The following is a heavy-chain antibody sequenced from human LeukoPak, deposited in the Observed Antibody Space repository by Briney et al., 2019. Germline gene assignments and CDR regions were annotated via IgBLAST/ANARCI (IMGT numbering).Heavy chain of an antibody. J-gene: IGHJ6*02. V-gene: IGHV3-53*01. CDR3: AKRVGYGYGMDV. CDR1: GFSFSSND. Sequence: GGSLRLSCEASGFSFSSNDMSWVRQAPGKGLECVSVIDRGGSTFYADSVKGRFTISSDNSKNTLYLQMNSLRVEDTAEFYCAKRVGYGYGMDVWGQGTTVTVSS. CDR2: IDRGGST. D-gene: IGHD6-13*01.